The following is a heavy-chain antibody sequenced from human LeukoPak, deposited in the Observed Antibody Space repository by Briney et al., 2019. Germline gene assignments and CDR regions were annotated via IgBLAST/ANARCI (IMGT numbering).Heavy chain of an antibody. CDR3: AGWAAGFDP. CDR2: IYYSGST. J-gene: IGHJ5*02. CDR1: GGSISSYY. Sequence: SETLSLTCTVSGGSISSYYWSWIRQPPGKGLEWIGYIYYSGSTNYNPSLKSRVTISVDTSKNQLSLKLSSVTAADTAVYYCAGWAAGFDPWGQGTLVTVSS. V-gene: IGHV4-59*01. D-gene: IGHD6-13*01.